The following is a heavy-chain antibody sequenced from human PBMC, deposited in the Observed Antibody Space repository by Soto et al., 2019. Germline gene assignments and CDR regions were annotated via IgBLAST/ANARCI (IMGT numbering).Heavy chain of an antibody. CDR3: ASGYYDSSGYYPFAFDI. D-gene: IGHD3-22*01. V-gene: IGHV1-69*01. CDR1: GGTFGSYA. Sequence: QVQLVQSGAEVKKPGSSVKVSCKASGGTFGSYAISWVRQAPGQGLEWMGGIIPIFGTANYAQKFQGRVTITADESTSTAYMELSSLRSEDTAVYYCASGYYDSSGYYPFAFDIWGQGTMVTVSS. CDR2: IIPIFGTA. J-gene: IGHJ3*02.